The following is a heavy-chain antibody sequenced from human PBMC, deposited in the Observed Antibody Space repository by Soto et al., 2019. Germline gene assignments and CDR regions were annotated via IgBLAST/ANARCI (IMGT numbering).Heavy chain of an antibody. Sequence: SGPTLVNPTQTRTLTCTFSGFSITGNGEGVGWIRQPPGKALEWLALIYWADDKRYSPSLRNRLTITLDNSKDQVILTMTDMGPADTATYYCANGYVQLLATFHYFDSWGQGTQVTVSS. CDR1: GFSITGNGEG. J-gene: IGHJ4*02. V-gene: IGHV2-5*02. CDR3: ANGYVQLLATFHYFDS. D-gene: IGHD2-2*01. CDR2: IYWADDK.